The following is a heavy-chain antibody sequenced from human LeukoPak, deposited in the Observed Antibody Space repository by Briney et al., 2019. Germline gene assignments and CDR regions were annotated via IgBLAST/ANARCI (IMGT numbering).Heavy chain of an antibody. CDR3: ARAPIVVVPAATNYYYYGMDV. J-gene: IGHJ6*02. D-gene: IGHD2-2*01. Sequence: GGSLRLSCAASGFTLSSYAMHWVRQAPGKGLEWVALISFDGSNKYYADSAKGRFTISRDNSKNTLYLQMNSLRAEDTAVYYCARAPIVVVPAATNYYYYGMDVWGQGTTVTVSS. CDR2: ISFDGSNK. V-gene: IGHV3-30-3*01. CDR1: GFTLSSYA.